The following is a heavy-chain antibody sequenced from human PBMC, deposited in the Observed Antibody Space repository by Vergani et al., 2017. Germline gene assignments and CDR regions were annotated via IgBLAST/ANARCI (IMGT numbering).Heavy chain of an antibody. CDR2: IYYSGST. CDR1: GGSISSGDYY. J-gene: IGHJ4*02. D-gene: IGHD6-13*01. V-gene: IGHV4-30-4*01. CDR3: ARGQGYSRAPYY. Sequence: QVQLQESGPGLVKPSQTLSLTCTVSGGSISSGDYYWSWIRQPPGKGLEGIGYIYYSGSTYYNPSLKSRVTISVDTSKNQFSRKLSAVTAADTAVYYCARGQGYSRAPYYWGQGTLVTVSS.